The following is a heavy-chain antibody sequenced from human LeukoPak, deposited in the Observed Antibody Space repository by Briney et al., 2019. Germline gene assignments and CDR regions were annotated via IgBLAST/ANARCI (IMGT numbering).Heavy chain of an antibody. J-gene: IGHJ4*02. CDR1: GYTFDTYG. CDR2: ISAYNGNT. V-gene: IGHV1-18*01. Sequence: ASVKVPCKASGYTFDTYGISWVRQAPGQGLEWMGWISAYNGNTRYAQKLQGRVTMTTDTSTRTAYMELRSLRSDDTAVYYCARTVVVAATPTTFYFDSSGYFYWGQGTLVTVSS. D-gene: IGHD3-22*01. CDR3: ARTVVVAATPTTFYFDSSGYFY.